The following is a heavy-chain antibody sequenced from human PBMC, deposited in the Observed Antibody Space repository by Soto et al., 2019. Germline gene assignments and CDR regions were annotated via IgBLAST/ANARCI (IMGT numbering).Heavy chain of an antibody. CDR1: GGSISSYY. V-gene: IGHV4-59*01. CDR3: ARSHYYDSSGYDY. D-gene: IGHD3-22*01. CDR2: IYYSGST. Sequence: QVQLQESGPGLVKPSETLYLSCTVSGGSISSYYWSWIRQPPGKGLEWIGYIYYSGSTNYNPSLKSRVTISVDTSKNQFSLKLSSVTAADTAVYYCARSHYYDSSGYDYWGQATLVTVSS. J-gene: IGHJ4*02.